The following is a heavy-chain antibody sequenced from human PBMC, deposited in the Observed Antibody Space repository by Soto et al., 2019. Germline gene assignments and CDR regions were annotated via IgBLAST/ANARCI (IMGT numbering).Heavy chain of an antibody. CDR1: GFTFSSYA. CDR2: ISGSGGST. V-gene: IGHV3-23*01. J-gene: IGHJ5*02. Sequence: PGGSLRLSCAASGFTFSSYAMSWVRQAPGKGLEWVSAISGSGGSTYYADSVKGRFTISRDNSKNTLYLQMNSLRAEDTAVYYCAADSSGYILDIWFDPWGQGTLVTVSS. D-gene: IGHD3-22*01. CDR3: AADSSGYILDIWFDP.